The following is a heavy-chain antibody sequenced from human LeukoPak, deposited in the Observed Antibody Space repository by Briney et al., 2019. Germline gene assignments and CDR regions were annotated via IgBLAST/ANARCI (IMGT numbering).Heavy chain of an antibody. D-gene: IGHD4-17*01. CDR3: ARDLKGASEVTTLGGMDV. CDR1: GFTFSSYA. V-gene: IGHV3-30-3*01. CDR2: ISYDGSNK. Sequence: GGSLRLSCAASGFTFSSYAMHWVRQAPGKGLEWVAVISYDGSNKYYADSVKGRFTISRDNSKNTLYLQMNSLRAEDTAVYYCARDLKGASEVTTLGGMDVWGQGTTVTVSS. J-gene: IGHJ6*02.